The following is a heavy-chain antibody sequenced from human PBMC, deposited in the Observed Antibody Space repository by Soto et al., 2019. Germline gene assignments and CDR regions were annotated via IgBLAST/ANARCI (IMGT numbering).Heavy chain of an antibody. CDR3: ATKDDHKDDQPYYYGMDV. CDR1: GYTSSSYG. CDR2: ISVFNGDT. D-gene: IGHD3-16*01. V-gene: IGHV1-18*01. Sequence: ASVKVSCKALGYTSSSYGINWVRQAPGQGLEWMGWISVFNGDTKYAQKFQGRVAITKDPGTSTAHMELRSLRSDDAAVYFCATKDDHKDDQPYYYGMDVWGQGATVTVSS. J-gene: IGHJ6*02.